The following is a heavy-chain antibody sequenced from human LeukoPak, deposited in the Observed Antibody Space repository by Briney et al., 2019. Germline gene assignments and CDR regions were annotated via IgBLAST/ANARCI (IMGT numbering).Heavy chain of an antibody. CDR3: AIGGYEFDY. V-gene: IGHV3-21*01. D-gene: IGHD5-12*01. J-gene: IGHJ4*02. CDR2: ISTGSGYI. CDR1: GSTFNSNW. Sequence: PGGSLRLSCAASGSTFNSNWMSWVRQAPGRGLEWVSSISTGSGYIYYADSVKGRFTISRDNAKNSLYLQMNGLRAEDTAVYYCAIGGYEFDYWGQGTLVTVSS.